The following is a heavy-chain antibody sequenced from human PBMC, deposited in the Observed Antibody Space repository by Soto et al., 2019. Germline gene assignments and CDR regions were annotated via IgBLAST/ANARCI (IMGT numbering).Heavy chain of an antibody. J-gene: IGHJ4*02. V-gene: IGHV4-34*01. CDR2: INHSGST. Sequence: PSETLSLTCAVYGESFSGYYWSWIRQPPGKGLEWIGEINHSGSTNYNPSLKSRVTISVDTSKNQFSLKLSSVTAADTAVYYCARGHSGDYDYWGQGTLVTVSS. CDR3: ARGHSGDYDY. D-gene: IGHD4-17*01. CDR1: GESFSGYY.